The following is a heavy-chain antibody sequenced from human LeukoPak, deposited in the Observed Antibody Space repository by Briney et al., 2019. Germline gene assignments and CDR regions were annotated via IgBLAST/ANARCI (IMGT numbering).Heavy chain of an antibody. J-gene: IGHJ6*02. CDR3: ARVSVEDIVVVPAASYYYYGMDV. CDR1: GYTFTSYG. Sequence: GASVKVSCKASGYTFTSYGISWVRQAPGQGLEWMGWISAYNGNTNYAQKLQGRVTMTTDTSTSTAYMELRSLRSDDTAVYYCARVSVEDIVVVPAASYYYYGMDVWGQGTTVTVSS. D-gene: IGHD2-2*01. CDR2: ISAYNGNT. V-gene: IGHV1-18*01.